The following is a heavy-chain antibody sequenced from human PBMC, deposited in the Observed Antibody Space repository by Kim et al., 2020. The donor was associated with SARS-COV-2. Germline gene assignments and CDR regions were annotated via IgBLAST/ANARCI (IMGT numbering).Heavy chain of an antibody. Sequence: SETLSLTCTVSGGSISSSSYYWGWIRQPPGKGLEWIGSIYYSGSTYYNPSLKSRVTISVDTSKNQFSLKLSSVTAADTAVYYCAARGYCSSTSCFDAFDIWGQGTMVTVSS. CDR3: AARGYCSSTSCFDAFDI. CDR2: IYYSGST. V-gene: IGHV4-39*01. D-gene: IGHD2-2*01. CDR1: GGSISSSSYY. J-gene: IGHJ3*02.